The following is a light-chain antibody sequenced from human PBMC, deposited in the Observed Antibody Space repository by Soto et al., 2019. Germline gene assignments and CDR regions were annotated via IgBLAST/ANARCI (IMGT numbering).Light chain of an antibody. CDR3: SSYAGGNNWV. CDR1: SSDVGGYNY. J-gene: IGLJ3*02. CDR2: DVN. V-gene: IGLV2-8*01. Sequence: QSVLTQPASVSGSPGQSITISCTGTSSDVGGYNYVSWYQQNPGKAPKLMLYDVNKRPSGVPDRFSGSKSGNTASLTVSGLQAEDEADYYCSSYAGGNNWVFGGGTKLTVL.